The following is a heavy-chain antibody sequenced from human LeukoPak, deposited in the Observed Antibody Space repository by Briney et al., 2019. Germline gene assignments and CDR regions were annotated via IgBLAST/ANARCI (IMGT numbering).Heavy chain of an antibody. Sequence: GGSLRLSCAASGFTFSDYYMSWIRQAPGKGLEWVSYISSSGSTIYYADSVKGRFTISRDNAKNSLYLQMNGLRAEDTAVYYCARDSYDFWSGYYYGMDVWGQGTTVTVSS. J-gene: IGHJ6*02. CDR3: ARDSYDFWSGYYYGMDV. V-gene: IGHV3-11*01. CDR1: GFTFSDYY. D-gene: IGHD3-3*01. CDR2: ISSSGSTI.